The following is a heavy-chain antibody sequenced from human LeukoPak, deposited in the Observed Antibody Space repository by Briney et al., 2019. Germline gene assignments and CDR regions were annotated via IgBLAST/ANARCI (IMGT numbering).Heavy chain of an antibody. J-gene: IGHJ6*04. D-gene: IGHD2-21*02. Sequence: GGSLRLSCAASGFIFRSFAMSWVRQAPGQGLQWVSSISGDAATTFYAGSVKGRFTVSRDTSKNTLYLQMNSLGAEDTAVYYCAKDGVGRDQYFYYFDVWGRGTTVTVSS. CDR1: GFIFRSFA. V-gene: IGHV3-23*01. CDR3: AKDGVGRDQYFYYFDV. CDR2: ISGDAATT.